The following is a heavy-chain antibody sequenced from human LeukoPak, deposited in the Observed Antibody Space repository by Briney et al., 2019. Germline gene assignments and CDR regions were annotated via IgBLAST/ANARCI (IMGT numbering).Heavy chain of an antibody. V-gene: IGHV3-30*04. CDR1: GFTFSSYA. J-gene: IGHJ4*02. Sequence: GGSLRLPCAASGFTFSSYAMHWVRQAPGKGLEWVAVISYDGSNKYYADSVKGRFTISRDNSKNTLYLQMNSLRAEDTAVYYCARATRLRANQPFDYWGQGTLVTVSS. CDR3: ARATRLRANQPFDY. D-gene: IGHD4-17*01. CDR2: ISYDGSNK.